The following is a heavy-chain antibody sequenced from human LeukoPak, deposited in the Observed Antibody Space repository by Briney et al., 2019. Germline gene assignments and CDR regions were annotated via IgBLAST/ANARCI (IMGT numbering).Heavy chain of an antibody. V-gene: IGHV1-69*13. CDR2: IIPIFGTA. CDR3: ARGGTHCSSTSCYRPQDY. Sequence: ASVTVSCKASGGTFSSYAISWVRQAPGQGLEWMGGIIPIFGTANYAQKFQGRVTITADESTSTAYMELSSLRSEDTAVYYCARGGTHCSSTSCYRPQDYWGQGTLVTVSS. D-gene: IGHD2-2*02. J-gene: IGHJ4*02. CDR1: GGTFSSYA.